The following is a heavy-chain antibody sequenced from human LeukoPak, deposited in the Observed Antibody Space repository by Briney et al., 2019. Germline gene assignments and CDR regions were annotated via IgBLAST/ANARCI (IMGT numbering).Heavy chain of an antibody. J-gene: IGHJ4*02. V-gene: IGHV4-39*01. D-gene: IGHD6-13*01. Sequence: SETLSLTCTVSGGSISSSSYYWGWIRQPPGKGLEWIGSIYYSGSTYYNPSLKSRVTISVDTSKNQFSLKLSSVTAADTAVYYCARHGAGIAAAGDPPPKYYFDYWGQGTLVTVSS. CDR2: IYYSGST. CDR3: ARHGAGIAAAGDPPPKYYFDY. CDR1: GGSISSSSYY.